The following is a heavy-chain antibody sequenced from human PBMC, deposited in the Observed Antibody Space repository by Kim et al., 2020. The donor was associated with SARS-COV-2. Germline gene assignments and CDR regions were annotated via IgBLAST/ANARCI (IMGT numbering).Heavy chain of an antibody. V-gene: IGHV3-30*04. Sequence: GGSLRLSCVASGFTFSSFGLHWVRQAPGKGLEWVAIISQDGSVAAYANSVKGRFTISRDNSQSTVYLQMSSLRVEDTAVYYCARDPQQYGSGFFATFDFWGQGTMVTLSS. CDR2: ISQDGSVA. CDR3: ARDPQQYGSGFFATFDF. J-gene: IGHJ3*01. D-gene: IGHD6-19*01. CDR1: GFTFSSFG.